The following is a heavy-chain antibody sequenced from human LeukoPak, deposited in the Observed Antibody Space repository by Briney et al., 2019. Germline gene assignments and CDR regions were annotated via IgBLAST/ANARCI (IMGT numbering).Heavy chain of an antibody. CDR2: INNDGSST. J-gene: IGHJ3*02. CDR3: ARGALGSLSAFDI. V-gene: IGHV3-74*01. CDR1: GFTFSRYW. Sequence: QPGGSLRLSCAASGFTFSRYWMHWVRQAPGKGLVWVPRINNDGSSTSYADSVKGRCTISRDNAKNTLYLQMNSLRAEDTAVYYCARGALGSLSAFDIWGQGTMVTVSS. D-gene: IGHD3-10*01.